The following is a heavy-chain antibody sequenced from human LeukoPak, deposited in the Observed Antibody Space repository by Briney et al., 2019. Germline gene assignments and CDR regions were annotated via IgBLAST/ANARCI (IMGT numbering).Heavy chain of an antibody. CDR3: ARDRDYSNYHFDY. CDR2: VNPSGGST. Sequence: ASVKFSSKASGYAFPSYYMHWVRQAPGQGLAWMGIVNPSGGSTSYAQKFQGRVTMTRDTSTSTVYMELSSLRSEDTAVYYCARDRDYSNYHFDYWGQGTLVTVSS. J-gene: IGHJ4*02. CDR1: GYAFPSYY. D-gene: IGHD4-11*01. V-gene: IGHV1-46*01.